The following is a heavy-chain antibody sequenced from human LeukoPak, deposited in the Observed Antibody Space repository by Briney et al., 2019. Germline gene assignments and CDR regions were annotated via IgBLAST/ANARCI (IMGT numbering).Heavy chain of an antibody. CDR1: GGTFISYA. CDR3: ASKWQQLEGYYYGMDV. J-gene: IGHJ6*02. V-gene: IGHV1-69*13. D-gene: IGHD6-13*01. CDR2: IIPIFGTA. Sequence: ASVKVSCKASGGTFISYAISWVRQAPGQGLEWMGGIIPIFGTANYAQKFQGRVTITADESTSTAYMELSSLRSEDTAVYYCASKWQQLEGYYYGMDVWGQGTTVTVSS.